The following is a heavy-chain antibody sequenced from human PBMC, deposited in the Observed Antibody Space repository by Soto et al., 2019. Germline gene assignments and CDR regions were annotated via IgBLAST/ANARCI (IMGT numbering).Heavy chain of an antibody. V-gene: IGHV1-18*04. CDR3: ARGFGFYYYDSSAFDY. J-gene: IGHJ4*02. Sequence: ASGKVSCKASGYTFTSYGISWVRQAPGQGLEWMGWISAYNGNTNYAQKLQGRVTMTTDTSTSTAYMELRSLRSDDTAVYYCARGFGFYYYDSSAFDYWGQGTLVTVSS. CDR2: ISAYNGNT. D-gene: IGHD3-22*01. CDR1: GYTFTSYG.